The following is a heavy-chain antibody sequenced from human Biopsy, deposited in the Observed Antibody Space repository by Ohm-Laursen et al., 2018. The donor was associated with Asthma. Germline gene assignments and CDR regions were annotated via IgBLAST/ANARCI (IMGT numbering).Heavy chain of an antibody. CDR1: GGSISSFY. CDR2: VYWTGST. CDR3: VRAVRNEQWLAPFDY. Sequence: GTLSLTCSVYGGSISSFYWSWIRQPPEKGLEWMGYVYWTGSTNYNPSLKRRITMSVDTSKNRMFLELTSVTVADTAIYYCVRAVRNEQWLAPFDYWGQGKPVTVSS. D-gene: IGHD6-19*01. J-gene: IGHJ4*02. V-gene: IGHV4-59*01.